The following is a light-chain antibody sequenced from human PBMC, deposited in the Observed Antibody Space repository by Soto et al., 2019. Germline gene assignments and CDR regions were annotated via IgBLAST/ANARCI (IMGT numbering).Light chain of an antibody. CDR1: QSISSW. Sequence: DIQMTQSPSTLSASVGDRVTITSRASQSISSWLAWYQQKPGKAPKLLIYKASSLESGVPSRFSGSGSGTEFPLNNSSLQPDGFATYYWQQYNSYPTFGQGTKVEIK. V-gene: IGKV1-5*03. J-gene: IGKJ1*01. CDR3: QQYNSYPT. CDR2: KAS.